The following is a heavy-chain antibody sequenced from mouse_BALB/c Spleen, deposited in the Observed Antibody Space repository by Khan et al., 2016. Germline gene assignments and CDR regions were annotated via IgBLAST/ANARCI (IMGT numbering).Heavy chain of an antibody. CDR1: GHSITSDYA. CDR2: ISYSGST. Sequence: EVQLQESGPGLVKPSQSLSLTCPVTGHSITSDYAWHWIRQFPGNKLEWMGYISYSGSTSYNPSLKSRISITRDTSKNQFFLQLNSVTTEDTATYYCARNYGNYGGYFDVWGAGTTVTVSS. CDR3: ARNYGNYGGYFDV. J-gene: IGHJ1*01. D-gene: IGHD2-1*01. V-gene: IGHV3-2*02.